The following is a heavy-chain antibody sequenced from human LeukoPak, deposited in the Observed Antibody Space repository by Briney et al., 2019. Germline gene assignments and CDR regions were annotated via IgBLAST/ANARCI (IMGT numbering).Heavy chain of an antibody. CDR2: INPNSGGT. CDR3: ASLWKAAAGLEIFDP. D-gene: IGHD6-13*01. Sequence: GASVKVSCKASGYTFTGYYMHWVRQAPGQGLEWMGWINPNSGGTNYAQKFQGRVTMTRDTSISTAYMELSRLRPDDTAVYYCASLWKAAAGLEIFDPWGQGTLVTVSS. J-gene: IGHJ5*02. CDR1: GYTFTGYY. V-gene: IGHV1-2*02.